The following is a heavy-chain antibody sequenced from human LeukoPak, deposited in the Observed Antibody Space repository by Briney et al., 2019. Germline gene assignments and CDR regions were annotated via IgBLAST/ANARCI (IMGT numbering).Heavy chain of an antibody. CDR2: MYHSGTT. D-gene: IGHD6-13*01. J-gene: IGHJ4*02. V-gene: IGHV4-38-2*02. CDR3: ARESSSSPADY. Sequence: PSETLSLTCTVSGYSISSGYHWGWIRQPPGKGLEWIGSMYHSGTTYYNPSLKSRVTISVDTSKDHISLKLSSVTAADTAVYYCARESSSSPADYWGQGTLVTVSS. CDR1: GYSISSGYH.